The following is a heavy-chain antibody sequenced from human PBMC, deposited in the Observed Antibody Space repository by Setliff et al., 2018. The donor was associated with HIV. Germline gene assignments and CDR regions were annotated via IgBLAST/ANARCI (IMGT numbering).Heavy chain of an antibody. Sequence: SETLSLTCAVFGGSFTDIGGSFTDYYWIWIRQPPGKGLEWIGYIYTSGSTNYNPSLKSRVTMSVGTSKNQFSLKLSSVTAADTAVYYCARLMHYYDSFWVLWRENYFDSWGRGTLVTVSS. CDR3: ARLMHYYDSFWVLWRENYFDS. J-gene: IGHJ4*01. V-gene: IGHV4-4*08. D-gene: IGHD3-22*01. CDR1: GGSFTDIGGSFTDYY. CDR2: IYTSGST.